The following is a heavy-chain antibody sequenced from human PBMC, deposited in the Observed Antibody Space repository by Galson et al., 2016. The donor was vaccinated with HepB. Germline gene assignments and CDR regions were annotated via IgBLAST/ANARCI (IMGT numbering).Heavy chain of an antibody. CDR1: GFTFSSFG. CDR3: ARDGDHPIVVVTGVSYYFDY. J-gene: IGHJ4*02. V-gene: IGHV3-33*01. Sequence: SLRLSCAASGFTFSSFGMHWVRQAPGKGLEWVAVIWSDENKKYYADSVKGRFTISRDNSRNTVYLQINSLRAEDTAVYYCARDGDHPIVVVTGVSYYFDYWGQGTLVTVSS. CDR2: IWSDENKK. D-gene: IGHD2-21*02.